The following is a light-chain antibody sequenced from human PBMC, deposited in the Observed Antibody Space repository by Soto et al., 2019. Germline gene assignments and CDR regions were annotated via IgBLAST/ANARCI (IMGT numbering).Light chain of an antibody. CDR1: SSDVGGYNY. Sequence: QSALTQPASVSGSPGQSITISCTGTSSDVGGYNYVSWYQQHPGTAPKLMIYDVSNRPSGVSNRFSGSKSGNTASLTISGLQADDEADYYCNSYTSSSTYVFGSGTKLTVL. CDR2: DVS. CDR3: NSYTSSSTYV. V-gene: IGLV2-14*01. J-gene: IGLJ1*01.